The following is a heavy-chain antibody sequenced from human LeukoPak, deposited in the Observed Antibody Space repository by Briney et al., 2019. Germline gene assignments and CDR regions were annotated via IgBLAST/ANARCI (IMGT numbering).Heavy chain of an antibody. Sequence: SETLSLTCTVSGGSISSYYWSWIRQPPGKGLEWIWEINHSGSTNYNPSLKSRVTISVDTSKNQFSLKLSSVTAADTAVYYCARGITIFGVVIPGAEYFQHWGQGTLVTVSS. V-gene: IGHV4-34*01. D-gene: IGHD3-3*01. CDR3: ARGITIFGVVIPGAEYFQH. CDR2: INHSGST. CDR1: GGSISSYY. J-gene: IGHJ1*01.